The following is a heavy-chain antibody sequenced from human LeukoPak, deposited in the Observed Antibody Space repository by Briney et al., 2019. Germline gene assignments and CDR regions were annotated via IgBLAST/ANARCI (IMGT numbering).Heavy chain of an antibody. Sequence: GGSLRLSCAASGFTFSSYAMSWVRQAPGKGLEWVSAISGSGGSTYYADSVKGRFTISRDNSKNTLYLQMDSLRAEDTTVYYCAKGSNTYPKTFDYWGQGTLVTVSS. CDR2: ISGSGGST. J-gene: IGHJ4*02. D-gene: IGHD2/OR15-2a*01. V-gene: IGHV3-23*01. CDR3: AKGSNTYPKTFDY. CDR1: GFTFSSYA.